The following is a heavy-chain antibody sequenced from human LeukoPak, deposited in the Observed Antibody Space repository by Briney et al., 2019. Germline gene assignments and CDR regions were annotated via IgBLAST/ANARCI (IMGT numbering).Heavy chain of an antibody. V-gene: IGHV1-8*01. CDR1: GYTFTSYD. CDR2: INPNSGGT. CDR3: ARATSGYDSWFDP. D-gene: IGHD5-12*01. J-gene: IGHJ5*02. Sequence: ASVKVSCKASGYTFTSYDINWVRQATGQGLEWMGWINPNSGGTNYAQKFQGRVTITADKSTSTAYMELSSLRSEDTAVYYCARATSGYDSWFDPWGQGTLVTVSS.